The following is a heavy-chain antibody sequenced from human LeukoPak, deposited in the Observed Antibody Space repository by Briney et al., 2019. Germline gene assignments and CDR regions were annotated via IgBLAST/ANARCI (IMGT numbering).Heavy chain of an antibody. CDR2: ISSSSSTI. CDR1: GFTFSSYS. V-gene: IGHV3-48*01. Sequence: PVGSLRLSCASSGFTFSSYSMNWVRQAPGKGLEWVSYISSSSSTIYYADSVKVGFTFSRDNAKNSLYLQMNSMRAEDTAVYYCAREHCSSTSCPKLNWFDPWGQGTLVTVSS. CDR3: AREHCSSTSCPKLNWFDP. J-gene: IGHJ5*02. D-gene: IGHD2-2*01.